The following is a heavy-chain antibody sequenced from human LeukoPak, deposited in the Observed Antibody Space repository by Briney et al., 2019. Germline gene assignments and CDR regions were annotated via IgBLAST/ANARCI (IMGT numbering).Heavy chain of an antibody. CDR3: AKDVDCSGGNCFSSYYGMDV. Sequence: GGSLRLSCAASGFTFSSYWMHWVRQAPGKGLVWVSRINTDGSSTSYADSVKGRFTISRDNAKNTLYLQMNSLRAEDTAIYYCAKDVDCSGGNCFSSYYGMDVWGQGTTVTVSS. D-gene: IGHD2-15*01. CDR2: INTDGSST. J-gene: IGHJ6*02. V-gene: IGHV3-74*01. CDR1: GFTFSSYW.